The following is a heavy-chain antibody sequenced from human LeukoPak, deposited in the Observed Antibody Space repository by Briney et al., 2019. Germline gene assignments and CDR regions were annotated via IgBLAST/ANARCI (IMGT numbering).Heavy chain of an antibody. D-gene: IGHD2-2*01. CDR2: IYTSGST. CDR3: ARDLGDCSSTSCHSDAFDI. Sequence: SETLSLTCTVSGGSISSYYWSWIRQPAGKGLEWIGRIYTSGSTNYNPSLKSRVTMSVDTSKNQFSLKLSSVTAADTAVYYCARDLGDCSSTSCHSDAFDIWGQGTMVTVSS. V-gene: IGHV4-4*07. J-gene: IGHJ3*02. CDR1: GGSISSYY.